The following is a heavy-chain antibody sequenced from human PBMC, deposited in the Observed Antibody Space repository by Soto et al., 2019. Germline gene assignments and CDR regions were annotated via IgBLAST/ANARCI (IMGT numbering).Heavy chain of an antibody. CDR3: ASMGYHYGSGSYPLDY. CDR1: GGSISSYY. CDR2: MYNSGST. Sequence: QVQLQESGPGLVKPSETLSLTCTVSGGSISSYYWTWIRQPPGKGLEWIGFMYNSGSTHYNPSLKSRVTISLDTSKNQFSLNLRSVTAADTAVYYCASMGYHYGSGSYPLDYWVQGTLVTVSS. V-gene: IGHV4-59*08. J-gene: IGHJ4*02. D-gene: IGHD3-10*01.